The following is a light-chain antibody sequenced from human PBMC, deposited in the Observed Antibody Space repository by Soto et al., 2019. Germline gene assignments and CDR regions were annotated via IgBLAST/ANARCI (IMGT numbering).Light chain of an antibody. CDR3: QQYYRWPQT. CDR1: QRVSRN. Sequence: EIVMTQSPATLSVSPGERATLSCRASQRVSRNLAWYQQKPGQAPRLLIYDASTRATGIPDRFSGSGSETEFTLTISSLQSEDYAVYYCQQYYRWPQTFGQGTKVDIK. J-gene: IGKJ1*01. CDR2: DAS. V-gene: IGKV3-15*01.